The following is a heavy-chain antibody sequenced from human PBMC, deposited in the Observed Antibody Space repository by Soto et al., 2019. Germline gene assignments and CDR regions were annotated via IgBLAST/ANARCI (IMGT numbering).Heavy chain of an antibody. J-gene: IGHJ4*02. Sequence: GGSLRLSCTASGFMFGSYWMTWVGHVRGKGLPWLANIKRERSEKYYVDFVKGRFTISRDNADNSVFLDMNNLRVDDTATHYCARVRATDYEIDYCGQGALVTVSS. CDR1: GFMFGSYW. V-gene: IGHV3-7*03. CDR3: ARVRATDYEIDY. CDR2: IKRERSEK. D-gene: IGHD4-17*01.